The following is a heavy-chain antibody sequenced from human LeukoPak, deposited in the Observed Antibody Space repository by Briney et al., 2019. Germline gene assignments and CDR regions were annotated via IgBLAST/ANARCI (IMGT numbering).Heavy chain of an antibody. CDR3: ARFSFIGYYYGMDV. V-gene: IGHV4-59*01. J-gene: IGHJ6*02. D-gene: IGHD3-16*02. CDR2: IYYSGST. CDR1: GGSISSYY. Sequence: PSGTLSLTCTVSGGSISSYYWSWIRQPPGKGLEWIGYIYYSGSTNYNPSLKSRVTISVDTSKNQFSLKLSSVTAADTAVYYCARFSFIGYYYGMDVWGQGTTVTVSS.